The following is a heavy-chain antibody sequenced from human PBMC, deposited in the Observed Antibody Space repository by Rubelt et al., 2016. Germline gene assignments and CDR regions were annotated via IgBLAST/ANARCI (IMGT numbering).Heavy chain of an antibody. CDR3: ARDWSEGQGPLNS. D-gene: IGHD3-3*01. J-gene: IGHJ4*02. V-gene: IGHV3-74*01. CDR2: INSDGSTT. Sequence: GKGLVWVSRINSDGSTTSYADSVKGRFTISRDNSKNTLYLQMNSLRAEDTAVYYCARDWSEGQGPLNSWGQGTLVTVSS.